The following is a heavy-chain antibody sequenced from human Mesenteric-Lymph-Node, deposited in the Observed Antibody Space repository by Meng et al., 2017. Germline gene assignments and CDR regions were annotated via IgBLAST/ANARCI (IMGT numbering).Heavy chain of an antibody. CDR2: INPNSGGT. CDR1: GYTFTGYY. CDR3: ARDPVDTAMETDY. V-gene: IGHV1-2*02. Sequence: ASVKVSCKASGYTFTGYYMHWVRQAPGQGLEWMGWINPNSGGTNYAQKFQGRVTMTRDTSISTAYMELSRLRSDDTAVYYCARDPVDTAMETDYWGQGTLVTVSS. D-gene: IGHD5-18*01. J-gene: IGHJ4*02.